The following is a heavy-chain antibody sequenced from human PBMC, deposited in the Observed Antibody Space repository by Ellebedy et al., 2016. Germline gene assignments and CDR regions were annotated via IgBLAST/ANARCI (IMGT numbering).Heavy chain of an antibody. V-gene: IGHV3-23*01. Sequence: GESLKISCAASGFTFSSYAISWVRQAPGKGLEWVSAISGSGGSTYYADSVKGRFTISRDNSKNTLYLQMNSLRAEDTAVYYCAKDRDIVVVVAALFDYWGQGTLVTVSS. J-gene: IGHJ4*02. CDR3: AKDRDIVVVVAALFDY. CDR1: GFTFSSYA. CDR2: ISGSGGST. D-gene: IGHD2-15*01.